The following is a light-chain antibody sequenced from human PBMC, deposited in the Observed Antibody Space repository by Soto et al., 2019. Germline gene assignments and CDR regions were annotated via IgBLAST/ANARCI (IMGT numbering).Light chain of an antibody. Sequence: SALPQPPSASGTPGQRVTISCSGSSSNIGSKTVNWYQQLPGTAPKLLIYSNYQRPSGVPDRFSGSKSGTSASLAISRLQSEDEADYYCAAWDASLNGYVFGTGTKVTVL. CDR2: SNY. CDR3: AAWDASLNGYV. V-gene: IGLV1-44*01. CDR1: SSNIGSKT. J-gene: IGLJ1*01.